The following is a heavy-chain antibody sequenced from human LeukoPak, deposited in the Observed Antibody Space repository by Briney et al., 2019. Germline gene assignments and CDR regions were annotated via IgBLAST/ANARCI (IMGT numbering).Heavy chain of an antibody. CDR3: AKEGFYCSGGSCYSFYYYYMDV. CDR1: GFTFSNYA. D-gene: IGHD2-15*01. CDR2: ISGSGGST. J-gene: IGHJ6*03. Sequence: SGGSLRLSCAASGFTFSNYAMTWVRQAPGKGLEWVSAISGSGGSTYYADSVKGRLTISRDNSKNTLYLQMNSLRAEDTAVYYCAKEGFYCSGGSCYSFYYYYMDVWGKGTTVTVSS. V-gene: IGHV3-23*01.